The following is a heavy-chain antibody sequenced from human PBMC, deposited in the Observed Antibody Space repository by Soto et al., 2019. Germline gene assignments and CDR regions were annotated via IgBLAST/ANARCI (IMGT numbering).Heavy chain of an antibody. V-gene: IGHV4-31*11. J-gene: IGHJ6*02. CDR2: IYYSGST. D-gene: IGHD3-10*01. CDR3: ARARMVRGVIYYYGMDV. CDR1: GGSISSGGNY. Sequence: QGELQESGPGLVKSSQTLSLTCAVSGGSISSGGNYWSWIRQHPGKGLEWIGYIYYSGSTYYNPSLKSRVTISVDTSKNQFSLKLNSVTAADTAVYYCARARMVRGVIYYYGMDVWGQGTTVTVSS.